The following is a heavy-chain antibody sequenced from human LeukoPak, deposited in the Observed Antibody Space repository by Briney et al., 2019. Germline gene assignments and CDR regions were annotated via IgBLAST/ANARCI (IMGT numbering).Heavy chain of an antibody. Sequence: SETLSLTCTVSGGSISSYYWSWIRQPPGKGLEWIGSIYYSGSTYYNPSLKSRVTISVDTSKNQFSLKLSSVTAADTAVYYCARDLGEAAAGSSWFDPWGQGTLVTVSS. V-gene: IGHV4-59*01. J-gene: IGHJ5*02. CDR2: IYYSGST. CDR1: GGSISSYY. D-gene: IGHD6-13*01. CDR3: ARDLGEAAAGSSWFDP.